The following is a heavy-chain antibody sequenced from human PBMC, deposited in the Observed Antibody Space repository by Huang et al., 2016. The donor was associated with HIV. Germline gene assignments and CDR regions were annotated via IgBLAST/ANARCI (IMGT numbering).Heavy chain of an antibody. J-gene: IGHJ4*02. D-gene: IGHD4-4*01. CDR3: ARDGPEYSNYLDF. Sequence: QLMEAGGGLVRPGGSLRISCGVSGFTFDGFGRIWVRQAPGKGLEWVANINQDGSDAYYVESVRGRFTISRDNSKNSLYLQMNGLTDEDTAVYYCARDGPEYSNYLDFWGPGTLVTV. V-gene: IGHV3-7*01. CDR1: GFTFDGFG. CDR2: INQDGSDA.